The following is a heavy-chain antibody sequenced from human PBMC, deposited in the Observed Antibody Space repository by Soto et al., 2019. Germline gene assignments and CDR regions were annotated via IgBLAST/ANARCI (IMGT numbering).Heavy chain of an antibody. CDR2: IYYSGST. V-gene: IGHV4-59*01. Sequence: PSETLPLTSTVSGGSISSYYWSWIRPPPGKGLEWIGYIYYSGSTNYNPSLKSRVTISVDTSKNQFSLKLSSVTAADTAVYYCARGDMAVAGYYYYYGMDVWGQGTTVT. CDR1: GGSISSYY. J-gene: IGHJ6*02. CDR3: ARGDMAVAGYYYYYGMDV. D-gene: IGHD6-19*01.